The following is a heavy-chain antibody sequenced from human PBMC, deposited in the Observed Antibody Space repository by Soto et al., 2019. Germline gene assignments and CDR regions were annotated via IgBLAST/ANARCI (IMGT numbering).Heavy chain of an antibody. CDR1: GGSISSSSYY. CDR2: IYYSGST. J-gene: IGHJ4*02. Sequence: SETLSLTCTVSGGSISSSSYYWGWIRQPPGKGLEWIGSIYYSGSTYYNPSLKSRVTISVDTSKNQFSLKLSSVTAADTAVYYCASRLFGYDSSGYYGHWGQGTLVTVSS. CDR3: ASRLFGYDSSGYYGH. V-gene: IGHV4-39*01. D-gene: IGHD3-22*01.